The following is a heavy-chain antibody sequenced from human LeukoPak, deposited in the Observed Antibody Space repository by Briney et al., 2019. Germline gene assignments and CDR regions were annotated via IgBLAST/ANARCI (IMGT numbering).Heavy chain of an antibody. Sequence: PGGSLRLSCAASGFTFSSYAMSWVRQAAGKGLEWVSAISGSGGSTYYADSVKGRFTISRDNSKNTLYLQMNSLRAEDTAVYYCAKSRITIFGVLRKGGVFAYWGEGTLVTVSS. J-gene: IGHJ4*02. CDR2: ISGSGGST. CDR1: GFTFSSYA. D-gene: IGHD3-3*01. CDR3: AKSRITIFGVLRKGGVFAY. V-gene: IGHV3-23*01.